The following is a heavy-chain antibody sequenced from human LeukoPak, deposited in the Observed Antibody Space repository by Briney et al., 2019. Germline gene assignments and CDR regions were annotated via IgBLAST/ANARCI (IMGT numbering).Heavy chain of an antibody. CDR1: GYTFTSYA. J-gene: IGHJ4*02. D-gene: IGHD5-18*01. CDR2: INAGNGNT. V-gene: IGHV1-3*01. CDR3: ARGEGYSSPFDY. Sequence: ASVKVSCKASGYTFTSYAMHWVRQAPGQRLEWMGWINAGNGNTKYSQKFQGRVTITRDTSASTAYMELSSLRSEDTAVYYCARGEGYSSPFDYWGQGTLVTVSS.